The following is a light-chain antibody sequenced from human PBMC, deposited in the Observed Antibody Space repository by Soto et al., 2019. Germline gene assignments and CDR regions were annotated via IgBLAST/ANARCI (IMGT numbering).Light chain of an antibody. CDR1: QGIRND. J-gene: IGKJ1*01. V-gene: IGKV1-6*01. Sequence: AIQMTQSPSSLSASVGDRVTITCRASQGIRNDLGWYQQNPGKAPKLLIYRASSQQSGVPSRFSGSGSGTDFTLTINSLQPEDFATYYCLQDYNYPRTFGQGTKV. CDR2: RAS. CDR3: LQDYNYPRT.